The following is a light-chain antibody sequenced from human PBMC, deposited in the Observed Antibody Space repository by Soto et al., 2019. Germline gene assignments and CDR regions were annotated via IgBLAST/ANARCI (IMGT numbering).Light chain of an antibody. Sequence: DIQMAQSPSTLSASVGDRVTSTCRATQSIGFWVAWYQQTPGKAPKLLIFDASRLESGVPSRFSGSGSGTEFTLTICSLQPDDFATYYCQQYDRYWTFGQGTKVDIK. J-gene: IGKJ1*01. V-gene: IGKV1-5*01. CDR3: QQYDRYWT. CDR1: QSIGFW. CDR2: DAS.